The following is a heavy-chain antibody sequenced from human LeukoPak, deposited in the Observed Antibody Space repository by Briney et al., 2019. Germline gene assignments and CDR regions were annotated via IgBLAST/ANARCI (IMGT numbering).Heavy chain of an antibody. CDR3: ASLMGSSYRFDY. Sequence: SETLSLTCAVYGGSFSGYYWSWIRQPPGKGLEWIGEINHSGSTNYNPSLKSRVTISVDTSKNQFSLKLSSVTAADTAVYYCASLMGSSYRFDYWGQGTLVTVSS. D-gene: IGHD6-6*01. V-gene: IGHV4-34*01. CDR2: INHSGST. CDR1: GGSFSGYY. J-gene: IGHJ4*02.